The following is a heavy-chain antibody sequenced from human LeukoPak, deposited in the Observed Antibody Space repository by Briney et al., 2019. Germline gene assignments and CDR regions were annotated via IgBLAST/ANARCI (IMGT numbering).Heavy chain of an antibody. CDR1: GFTFSSYE. Sequence: LSGGSLRLSCAASGFTFSSYEMNWVRQAPGKGLEWVSYISSSGSTIYYADSVKGRFTISRDNAKNSLYLQMNSLRAEDTAVYYCARVGRSLQGYSSSPDAFDIWGQGTMVTVSS. J-gene: IGHJ3*02. CDR2: ISSSGSTI. D-gene: IGHD6-13*01. V-gene: IGHV3-48*03. CDR3: ARVGRSLQGYSSSPDAFDI.